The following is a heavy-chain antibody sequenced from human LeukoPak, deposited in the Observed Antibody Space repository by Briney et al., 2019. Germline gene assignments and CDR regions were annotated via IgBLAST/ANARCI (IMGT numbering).Heavy chain of an antibody. Sequence: GGSLRLSCAASGFRFSSSSMNWVRQAPGKGLEWISFISSSSRTIYYADSVKGRFTISRDNAKNLLYLQVKSLRAEDTAVYYCSAGDSYGEGFDYWGQGTLVTVSS. V-gene: IGHV3-48*01. J-gene: IGHJ4*02. CDR2: ISSSSRTI. D-gene: IGHD5-18*01. CDR1: GFRFSSSS. CDR3: SAGDSYGEGFDY.